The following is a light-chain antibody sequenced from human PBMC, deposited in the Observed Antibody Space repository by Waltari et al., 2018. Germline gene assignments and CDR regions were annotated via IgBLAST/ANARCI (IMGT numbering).Light chain of an antibody. J-gene: IGLJ3*02. CDR3: ASWDDSLNGHWV. Sequence: QSVLTQPPSASGTPGQRVTISCSGSSSNLGTNVVNWYQQVPGTAPKLLIYRNDLRPSGVPDRFSASKSGTSASLAISGLQSEDEAEYYCASWDDSLNGHWVFGGGTKVIVL. CDR1: SSNLGTNV. CDR2: RND. V-gene: IGLV1-44*01.